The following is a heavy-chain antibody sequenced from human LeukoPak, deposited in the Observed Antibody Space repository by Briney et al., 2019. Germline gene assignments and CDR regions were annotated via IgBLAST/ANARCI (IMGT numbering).Heavy chain of an antibody. V-gene: IGHV3-48*01. CDR2: ISSSSSTI. CDR1: GFTFSSHS. J-gene: IGHJ6*02. D-gene: IGHD3-22*01. Sequence: GGSLRLSCAASGFTFSSHSMNWVRQAPGKGLEWLSYISSSSSTIYYADSVKGRFTISRDNAKNSLYLQMNSLRAEDTAVYYCARGRELTMIVVVVCGMDVWGQGTTVTVSS. CDR3: ARGRELTMIVVVVCGMDV.